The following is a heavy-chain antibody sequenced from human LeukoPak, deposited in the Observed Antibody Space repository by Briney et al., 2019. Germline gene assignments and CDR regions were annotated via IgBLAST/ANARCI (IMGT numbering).Heavy chain of an antibody. V-gene: IGHV4-31*03. CDR2: IYYSGST. D-gene: IGHD5-12*01. J-gene: IGHJ4*02. CDR3: ARERSSGYDGSDY. CDR1: GGSVSSGGYY. Sequence: SQTLSLTCTVSGGSVSSGGYYWSWIRQHPGKGLEWIGYIYYSGSTDYNPSLKSRVTISVDTSKNQFSMKLSSVTAADTAVHYCARERSSGYDGSDYWGQGTLVTVSS.